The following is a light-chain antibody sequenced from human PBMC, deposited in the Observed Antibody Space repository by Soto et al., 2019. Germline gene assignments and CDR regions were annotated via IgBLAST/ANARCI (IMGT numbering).Light chain of an antibody. CDR1: SSDVGGYNY. CDR2: DVS. CDR3: SSYTSSSTLEV. V-gene: IGLV2-14*01. J-gene: IGLJ2*01. Sequence: QSALTQPASVSGSPGQSITISCTGTSSDVGGYNYVSWYQQHPGKAPKLLIYDVSKWPSGVSNRFSGSKSGNTASLTISGLQAEDEADYYCSSYTSSSTLEVFGGGTKVTVL.